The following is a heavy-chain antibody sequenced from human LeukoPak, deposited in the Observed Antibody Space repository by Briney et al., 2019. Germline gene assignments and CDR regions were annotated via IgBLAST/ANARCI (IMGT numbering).Heavy chain of an antibody. D-gene: IGHD3-10*01. J-gene: IGHJ4*02. Sequence: GGSLRLSCAASGFTVSSNYMSWVRQAPGKGLEWVSVLYRGGGTFYTDSVKGRFTISRDNSKNTLYLQMNSLRAGDTAVYYCASSVYYGSVAYYNFDYWGQGTLVTVSS. CDR1: GFTVSSNY. V-gene: IGHV3-66*01. CDR3: ASSVYYGSVAYYNFDY. CDR2: LYRGGGT.